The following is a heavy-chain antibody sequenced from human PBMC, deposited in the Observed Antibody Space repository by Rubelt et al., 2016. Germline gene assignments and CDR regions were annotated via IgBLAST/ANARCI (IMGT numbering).Heavy chain of an antibody. V-gene: IGHV3-33*01. CDR3: ARDRTGMFDD. CDR1: GFTFSSYG. Sequence: AASGFTFSSYGMHWVRQAPGKGLEWVAVIWYDGSNKYYADSVKGRFTISRDNAKNTLYLEMNGLRAEDTAVYYCARDRTGMFDDWGQGTLVTVSS. CDR2: IWYDGSNK. J-gene: IGHJ4*02. D-gene: IGHD7-27*01.